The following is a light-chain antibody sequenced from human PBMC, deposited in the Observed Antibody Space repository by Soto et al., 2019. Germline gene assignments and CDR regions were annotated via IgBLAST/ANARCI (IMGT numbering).Light chain of an antibody. J-gene: IGLJ3*02. CDR3: AAWDDSLNARGV. Sequence: QSVLTHPPSASGTPGQRVTISCSGSRSNIGSNAVSWYQQLPGTAPKLLIYNDNQRHSGVPDRFSASNSGTSASLAISGLQSEDEADYYCAAWDDSLNARGVFGGGTKVTVL. CDR2: NDN. V-gene: IGLV1-44*01. CDR1: RSNIGSNA.